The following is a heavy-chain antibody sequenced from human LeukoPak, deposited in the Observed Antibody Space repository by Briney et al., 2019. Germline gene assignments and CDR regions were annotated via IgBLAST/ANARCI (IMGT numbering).Heavy chain of an antibody. J-gene: IGHJ3*02. Sequence: GGSLRLSCAVSGFTVSSNHMSWVRQAPGKGLEWVSVIYSGGGTDYADSVKGRFTISRDNSKNTLYLQMNSLRAEDTAVYYCARAVGVTAIHNAFDIWGQGTMVTVSS. V-gene: IGHV3-66*02. CDR3: ARAVGVTAIHNAFDI. D-gene: IGHD2-21*02. CDR2: IYSGGGT. CDR1: GFTVSSNH.